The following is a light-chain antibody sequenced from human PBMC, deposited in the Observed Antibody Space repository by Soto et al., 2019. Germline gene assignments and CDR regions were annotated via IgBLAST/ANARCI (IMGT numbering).Light chain of an antibody. J-gene: IGKJ4*01. CDR2: RTS. CDR3: QQSYSTLLS. Sequence: DIQMTQSPSSLSASVGDRVTITCRASQNINTYLNWYQQTPGKVPKLLIYRTSTLQSGVPSRFSGSGSGRDFTLTISSLQPEDFGTYYCQQSYSTLLSFGGGTKVEIK. V-gene: IGKV1-39*01. CDR1: QNINTY.